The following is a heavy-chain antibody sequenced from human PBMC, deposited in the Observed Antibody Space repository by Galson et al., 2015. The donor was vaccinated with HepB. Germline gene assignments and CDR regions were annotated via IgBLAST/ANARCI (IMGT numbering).Heavy chain of an antibody. V-gene: IGHV3-33*01. CDR3: ARSLSVFGVVTSFAFEI. D-gene: IGHD3-3*01. CDR2: IWYDGSNK. J-gene: IGHJ3*02. Sequence: SLRLSCAASGFTFSSYGMHWVRQAPGKGLEWVAVIWYDGSNKYYADSVKGRFTISRDNSKNTLYLQMNSLRAEDTAVYYCARSLSVFGVVTSFAFEIWGQGTMVTVSS. CDR1: GFTFSSYG.